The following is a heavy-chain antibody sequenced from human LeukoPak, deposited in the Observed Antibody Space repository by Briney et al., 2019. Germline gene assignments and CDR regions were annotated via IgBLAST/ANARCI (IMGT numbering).Heavy chain of an antibody. CDR1: GASISSGSYY. J-gene: IGHJ2*01. CDR2: IYNTGST. Sequence: SETLSLTCTVSGASISSGSYYWTWIRQHPGKGLEWIGYIYNTGSTYYNPSLKSRVTISVDTSKNQFSLKLTSVTAADTAVYYCARGVTMIVVVIHDWYFDLWGRGTLVTVSS. D-gene: IGHD3-22*01. CDR3: ARGVTMIVVVIHDWYFDL. V-gene: IGHV4-39*01.